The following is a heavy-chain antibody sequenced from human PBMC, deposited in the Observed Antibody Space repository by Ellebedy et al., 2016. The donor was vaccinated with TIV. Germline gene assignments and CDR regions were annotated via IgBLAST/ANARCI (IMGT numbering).Heavy chain of an antibody. V-gene: IGHV3-23*01. CDR3: VKGMYYGAGSTFEY. D-gene: IGHD3-10*01. CDR1: GFTFSNYA. Sequence: GGSLRLXXAASGFTFSNYAMNWVRQAPGKGLEWVSAIHGSGGATYHAQSVKGRFTISRDNSKNTLSLQMSSLRAEDTALYFCVKGMYYGAGSTFEYWGPGTLVTVSS. CDR2: IHGSGGAT. J-gene: IGHJ4*02.